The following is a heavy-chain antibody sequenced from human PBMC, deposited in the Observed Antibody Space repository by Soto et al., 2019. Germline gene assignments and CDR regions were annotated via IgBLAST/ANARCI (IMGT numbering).Heavy chain of an antibody. D-gene: IGHD1-20*01. CDR1: GFTFSSYS. CDR3: ARDPPGEYLYNWNDSVMDV. CDR2: ISSSSSTI. J-gene: IGHJ6*02. V-gene: IGHV3-48*02. Sequence: EGSLRLSCAASGFTFSSYSMNWVRQAPGKGLEWVSYISSSSSTIYYADSVKGRFTISRDNAKNSLYLQMNSLRDEDTAVYYCARDPPGEYLYNWNDSVMDVWGQGTTVTVSS.